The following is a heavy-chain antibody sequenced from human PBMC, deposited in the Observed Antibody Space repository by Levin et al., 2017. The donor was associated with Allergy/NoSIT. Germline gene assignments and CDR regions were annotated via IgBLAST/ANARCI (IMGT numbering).Heavy chain of an antibody. D-gene: IGHD6-19*01. Sequence: GSLRLSCAVSGGSISSSNWWSWVRQPPGKGLEWIGEIYHSGSTNYNPSLKSRVTISVDKSKNQFSLKLSSVTAADTAVYYCTIAVAGTEEFDPWGQGTLVTVSS. CDR3: TIAVAGTEEFDP. J-gene: IGHJ5*02. CDR1: GGSISSSNW. CDR2: IYHSGST. V-gene: IGHV4-4*02.